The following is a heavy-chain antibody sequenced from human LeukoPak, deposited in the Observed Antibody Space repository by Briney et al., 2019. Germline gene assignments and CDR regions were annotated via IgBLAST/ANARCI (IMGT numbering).Heavy chain of an antibody. D-gene: IGHD6-6*01. CDR1: GGTFSIYA. J-gene: IGHJ4*02. CDR2: IIPIFGTA. Sequence: SVTVSFKPSGGTFSIYAISWVRQAPGQGLEWMGRIIPIFGTANYAQKFQGRVTITADKSTSTAYMELSSLRSEDTAAYYCARAARRGSSSRFDYWGQGTLVTVSS. V-gene: IGHV1-69*06. CDR3: ARAARRGSSSRFDY.